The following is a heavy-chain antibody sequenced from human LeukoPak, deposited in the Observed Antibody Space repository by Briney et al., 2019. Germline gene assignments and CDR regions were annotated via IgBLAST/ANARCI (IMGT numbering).Heavy chain of an antibody. V-gene: IGHV3-30-3*01. CDR3: ASRSDY. CDR1: GFTFSSYA. CDR2: ISYDGSNK. Sequence: GGSLRLSCAASGFTFSSYAMHWVRQAPGKGLEWVAVISYDGSNKYYADSVKGRFTISRDNSKNTLYLQMNSLRAEDTAVYYCASRSDYWGQGTLVTVSS. J-gene: IGHJ4*02.